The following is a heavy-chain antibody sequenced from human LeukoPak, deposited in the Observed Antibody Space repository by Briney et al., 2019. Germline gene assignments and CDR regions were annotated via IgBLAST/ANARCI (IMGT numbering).Heavy chain of an antibody. V-gene: IGHV5-10-1*01. CDR1: CYRFTTYW. Sequence: GESLRISCKASCYRFTTYWMSWVRQMPGKGLEWMGRIDPSDSYTNYSPSFQGHVTISADKSISTAYLQWSSLKASDTAIYYCDRRHLPDAFDSWGQGTMVTVSS. CDR2: IDPSDSYT. CDR3: DRRHLPDAFDS. J-gene: IGHJ3*02.